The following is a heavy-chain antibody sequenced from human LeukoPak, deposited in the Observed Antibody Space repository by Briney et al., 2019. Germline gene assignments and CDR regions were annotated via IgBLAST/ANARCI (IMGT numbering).Heavy chain of an antibody. D-gene: IGHD1-7*01. CDR3: ARGRGNYSCDFDY. CDR1: GGSISSGDYY. V-gene: IGHV4-30-4*01. Sequence: SETLSLTCTVSGGSISSGDYYWSWIRQPPGKGLEWIGYIYYSGSTYYNPSLKSRVTISVDTSKNQFSLKLSSVTAADTAVYYCARGRGNYSCDFDYWGQGTLVTVSS. J-gene: IGHJ4*02. CDR2: IYYSGST.